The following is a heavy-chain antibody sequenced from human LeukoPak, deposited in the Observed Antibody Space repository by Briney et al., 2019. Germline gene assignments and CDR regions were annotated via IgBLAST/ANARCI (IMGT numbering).Heavy chain of an antibody. V-gene: IGHV3-23*01. CDR2: ISATGGST. D-gene: IGHD6-19*01. CDR1: GFTFSSYG. CDR3: AKGGYSSGWRNYFDY. Sequence: GGSLRLSCAASGFTFSSYGITWVRQAPGKGLEWVSTISATGGSTYYAGSVKGRSTISRDNSKDTLYLQMNSLRAEDTAVYYCAKGGYSSGWRNYFDYWGQGTLVTVSS. J-gene: IGHJ4*02.